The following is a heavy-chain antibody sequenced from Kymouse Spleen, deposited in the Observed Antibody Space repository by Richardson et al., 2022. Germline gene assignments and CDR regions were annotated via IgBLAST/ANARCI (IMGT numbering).Heavy chain of an antibody. CDR3: AREGYNWNGNYYYYGMDV. Sequence: QVQLQQWGAGLLKPSETLSLTCAVYGGSFSGYYWSWIRQPPGKGLEWIGEINHSGSTNYNPSLKSRVTISVDTSKNQFSLKLSSVTAADTAVYYCAREGYNWNGNYYYYGMDVWGQGTTVTVSS. J-gene: IGHJ6*02. CDR2: INHSGST. CDR1: GGSFSGYY. V-gene: IGHV4-34*01. D-gene: IGHD1-20*01.